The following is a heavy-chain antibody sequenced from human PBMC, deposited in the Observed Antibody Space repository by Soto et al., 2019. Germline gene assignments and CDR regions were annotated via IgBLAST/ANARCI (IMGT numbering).Heavy chain of an antibody. V-gene: IGHV3-74*01. CDR1: GLTFNNYW. Sequence: EVQLVESGGGLVQPGGSPRLSCTASGLTFNNYWMHWVRQAPGKGPVWVSRINGDGRTTTYADSVRGRFTISRDNAKNTVYLQMNSLRAEDTAVYYCAGGDYAGAGTFYLTDHWGQGSLVTVSS. D-gene: IGHD3-10*01. CDR2: INGDGRTT. J-gene: IGHJ4*02. CDR3: AGGDYAGAGTFYLTDH.